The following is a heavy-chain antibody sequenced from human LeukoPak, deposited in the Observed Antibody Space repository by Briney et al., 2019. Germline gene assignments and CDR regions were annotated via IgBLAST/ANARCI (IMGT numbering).Heavy chain of an antibody. CDR2: INHSGST. CDR1: GGSFSGYY. V-gene: IGHV4-34*01. D-gene: IGHD4-11*01. CDR3: ARGFTAVTRYYYYYYYMDV. Sequence: SETLSLTCAVYGGSFSGYYWSWIRQPPGEGLEWIGEINHSGSTNYNPSLKSRVTISVDTSKNQFSLKLSSVTAADTAVYYCARGFTAVTRYYYYYYYMDVWGKGTTVTVSS. J-gene: IGHJ6*03.